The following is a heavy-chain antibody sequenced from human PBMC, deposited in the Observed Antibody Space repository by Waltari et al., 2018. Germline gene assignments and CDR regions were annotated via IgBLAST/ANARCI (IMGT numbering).Heavy chain of an antibody. CDR2: INTASGKA. V-gene: IGHV1-3*04. D-gene: IGHD3-3*01. Sequence: QVHFVQSGADVKKPGAALTISCQICGYTHPTIPLTWVRQAPGQSLEWMSWINTASGKAQYSEKFQGRVTLTMDTAATTVFLDVSSLRTEDTAVYYCARSSASFGHYYYVGMDVWGQGTSVTVSS. J-gene: IGHJ6*02. CDR1: GYTHPTIP. CDR3: ARSSASFGHYYYVGMDV.